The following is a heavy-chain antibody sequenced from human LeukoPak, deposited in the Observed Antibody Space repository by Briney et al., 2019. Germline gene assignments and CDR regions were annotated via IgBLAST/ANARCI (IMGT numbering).Heavy chain of an antibody. D-gene: IGHD3-3*01. V-gene: IGHV1-69*13. CDR2: IIPIFGTA. Sequence: ASVKVSCKASGDTFSSYAISWVRQAPGQGLEWMGGIIPIFGTANYAQKFQGRVTITADESTSTAYMELSSLRSEDTAVYYCARVPRDRFLEWLQGMDVWGQGTTVTVSS. CDR3: ARVPRDRFLEWLQGMDV. J-gene: IGHJ6*02. CDR1: GDTFSSYA.